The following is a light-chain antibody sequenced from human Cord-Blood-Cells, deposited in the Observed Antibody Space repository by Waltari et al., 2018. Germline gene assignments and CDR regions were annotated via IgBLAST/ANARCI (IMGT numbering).Light chain of an antibody. CDR2: GAS. CDR1: QSVSSN. Sequence: DIVMTQSPATLSVSPGARDTLSCRARQSVSSNLAWYQQKPGQAPRLLIYGASTRATGIPARFRGSGSGTEFTLTISSLQSEDFAVYYCQQYNNWPPITFGQGTRLEIK. CDR3: QQYNNWPPIT. V-gene: IGKV3-15*01. J-gene: IGKJ5*01.